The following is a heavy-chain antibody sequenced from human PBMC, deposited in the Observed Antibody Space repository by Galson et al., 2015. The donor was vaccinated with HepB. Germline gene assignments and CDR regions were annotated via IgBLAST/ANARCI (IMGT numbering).Heavy chain of an antibody. D-gene: IGHD5-24*01. CDR1: GYTFTSYD. CDR3: ARRVWGWLQFGTNDAFDI. V-gene: IGHV1-8*01. Sequence: SVKVSCKASGYTFTSYDINWVRQATGQGLEWMGWMNPNSGNTGYAQKFQGRVTMTRNTSISTAYMELSSLRSEDTAVYYCARRVWGWLQFGTNDAFDIWGQGTMVTVSS. J-gene: IGHJ3*02. CDR2: MNPNSGNT.